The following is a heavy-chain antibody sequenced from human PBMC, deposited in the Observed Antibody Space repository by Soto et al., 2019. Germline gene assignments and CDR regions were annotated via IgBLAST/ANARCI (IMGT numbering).Heavy chain of an antibody. CDR1: GGTFSSYT. D-gene: IGHD6-19*01. V-gene: IGHV1-69*04. Sequence: GASVKVSCKASGGTFSSYTISWVRQAPGQGLEWVGRIIPILGIANYAQKFQGRVTITADKSASTAYMELSSLTSEDTAVYYCAREKWGSGSRWLDPWGQGTLVTVPQ. CDR3: AREKWGSGSRWLDP. CDR2: IIPILGIA. J-gene: IGHJ5*02.